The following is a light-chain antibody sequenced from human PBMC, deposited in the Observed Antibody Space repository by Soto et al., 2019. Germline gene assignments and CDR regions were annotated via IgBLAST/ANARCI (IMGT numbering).Light chain of an antibody. CDR2: GAS. J-gene: IGKJ5*01. Sequence: EIVMTQSPATLSVSPGERATLSCRASQSVSSNLAWYQQKPGQTPRLLIYGASTRATGIPARFSGSGSGTEFTLTISSLQSADFAVYYCQQYNNWLITFGQGTRLEIK. CDR3: QQYNNWLIT. CDR1: QSVSSN. V-gene: IGKV3-15*01.